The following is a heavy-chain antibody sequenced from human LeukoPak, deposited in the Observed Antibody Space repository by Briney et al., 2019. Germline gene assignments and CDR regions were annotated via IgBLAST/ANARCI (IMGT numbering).Heavy chain of an antibody. D-gene: IGHD6-25*01. CDR3: ARDHSAKDFDF. V-gene: IGHV1-46*01. CDR1: GYTFTSYY. CDR2: INPSGGST. J-gene: IGHJ4*02. Sequence: ASVKLSCKASGYTFTSYYMHWVRQAPGQGLEWMGIINPSGGSTSYAQKFQGRATMTRDTSTSTVYMELSSLRSEDTAVYYCARDHSAKDFDFWGRGTGVMVSA.